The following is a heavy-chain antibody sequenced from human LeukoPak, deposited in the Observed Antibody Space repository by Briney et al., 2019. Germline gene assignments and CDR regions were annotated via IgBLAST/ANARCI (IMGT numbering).Heavy chain of an antibody. Sequence: ASVKVSCKASGYTFTGYYMHWVRQAPGQGLEWMGWINPKTGDTIYTQKFQGRVTMTRDTSISTAYMELSRLRSDDTAVYYCARDRYFYYDSSGYYYDWYFDLWGRGTLVTVSS. V-gene: IGHV1-2*02. J-gene: IGHJ2*01. CDR2: INPKTGDT. CDR1: GYTFTGYY. CDR3: ARDRYFYYDSSGYYYDWYFDL. D-gene: IGHD3-22*01.